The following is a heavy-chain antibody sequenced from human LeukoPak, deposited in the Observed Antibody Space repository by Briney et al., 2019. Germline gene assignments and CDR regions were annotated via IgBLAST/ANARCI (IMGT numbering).Heavy chain of an antibody. V-gene: IGHV3-7*01. CDR2: IKGENED. CDR1: GFTFRNYW. J-gene: IGHJ4*02. D-gene: IGHD3-22*01. CDR3: ARDYLDSSGAHYDY. Sequence: GGSLRLSCAASGFTFRNYWMSWDHQAPGKGLECVANIKGENEDRYVDSVKGRFTISRDNAKNSLYLQMNSLRVEDTALYYCARDYLDSSGAHYDYWGRGTLVTVSS.